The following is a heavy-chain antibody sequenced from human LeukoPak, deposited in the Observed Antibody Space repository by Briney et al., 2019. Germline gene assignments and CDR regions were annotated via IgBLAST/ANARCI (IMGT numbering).Heavy chain of an antibody. Sequence: SETLSLTCTVSGYSISSGYYWGWIRQPPGKGLEWIGSIYHSGSTNYNPSLKSRVTISVDKSKNQFSLKLSSVTAADTAVYYCARDPGSDYYDSSGSNRDDAFDIWGQGTMVTVSS. CDR2: IYHSGST. CDR3: ARDPGSDYYDSSGSNRDDAFDI. J-gene: IGHJ3*02. D-gene: IGHD3-22*01. CDR1: GYSISSGYY. V-gene: IGHV4-38-2*02.